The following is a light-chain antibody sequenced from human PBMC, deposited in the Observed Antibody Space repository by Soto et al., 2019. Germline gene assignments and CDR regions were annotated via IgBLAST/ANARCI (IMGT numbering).Light chain of an antibody. CDR3: QQFGRSPEYT. CDR1: ESVSSSQ. CDR2: GAS. J-gene: IGKJ2*01. Sequence: EIVLTQSPGTLSLSPGERATLSCRASESVSSSQLAWYQQKPGQAPRLLIYGASTTATGIPDRFSGGGSGTDFTLTISRLEPEDFAVHYCQQFGRSPEYTFGQGTKLEVK. V-gene: IGKV3-20*01.